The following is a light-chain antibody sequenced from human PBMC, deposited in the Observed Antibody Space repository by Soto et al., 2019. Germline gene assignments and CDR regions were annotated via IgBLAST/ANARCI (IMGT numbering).Light chain of an antibody. V-gene: IGLV2-8*01. J-gene: IGLJ1*01. CDR3: SSFAGTNNRYV. CDR2: EVT. Sequence: QSALTQPPSASGSPGQSVTISCTGTSSDVGGYNFVSWYQQHPGEAPKLIIYEVTKRPSGVPDRFSGSKSGNTASLTVSGLQTEDEADSYCSSFAGTNNRYVFGTGTKVTVL. CDR1: SSDVGGYNF.